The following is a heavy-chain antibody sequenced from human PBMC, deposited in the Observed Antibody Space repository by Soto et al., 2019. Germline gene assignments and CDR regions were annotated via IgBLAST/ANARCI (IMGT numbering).Heavy chain of an antibody. Sequence: GGSLRLSCTASEFSLSSSDMHWVRRAPGKGLEWLAVSSFDGTQQFYGNSVKGRFTVSRDNSNNTLYLEMNSLRTEDTAVYYCAKQLRGSGWYPLDSWGQGTPVTVSS. CDR1: EFSLSSSD. CDR3: AKQLRGSGWYPLDS. J-gene: IGHJ4*02. CDR2: SSFDGTQQ. D-gene: IGHD6-19*01. V-gene: IGHV3-30*18.